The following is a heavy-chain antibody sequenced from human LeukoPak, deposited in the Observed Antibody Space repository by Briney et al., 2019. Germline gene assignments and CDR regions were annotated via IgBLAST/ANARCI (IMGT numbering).Heavy chain of an antibody. Sequence: SETLSLTCTVSGGSFRGYYWGWIRQPAGKGLEWIGRIYSSGSTNYNPSLKSRVTMSVDTSKNQFSLTVSSVTAADAAVYYCARADPDYMTDAFDIWGQGTMVTVSS. CDR1: GGSFRGYY. V-gene: IGHV4-4*07. CDR3: ARADPDYMTDAFDI. J-gene: IGHJ3*02. CDR2: IYSSGST. D-gene: IGHD4-11*01.